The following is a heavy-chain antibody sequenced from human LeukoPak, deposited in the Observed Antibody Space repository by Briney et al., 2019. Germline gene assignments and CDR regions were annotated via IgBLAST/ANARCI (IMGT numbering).Heavy chain of an antibody. D-gene: IGHD1-26*01. CDR3: ARGGHHRYSGSYTFDY. CDR2: INHSGST. V-gene: IGHV4-34*01. J-gene: IGHJ4*02. Sequence: PSETLSLTCAVYGGSFSGYYWSWIRQPPGKGLEWIGEINHSGSTNYNPSLKSRVTISVDTSKNQFSLKLSSVTAADTAVYYCARGGHHRYSGSYTFDYWGQGTLVTVSS. CDR1: GGSFSGYY.